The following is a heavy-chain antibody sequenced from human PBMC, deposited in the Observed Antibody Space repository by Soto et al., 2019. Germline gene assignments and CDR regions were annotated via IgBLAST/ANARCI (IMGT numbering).Heavy chain of an antibody. Sequence: GGSLRLSCTASGFTFGDYAMSWFRQAPGKGLEWVGFIRSKAYGGTTEYAASVKGRFTISRDDSKSIAYLQMNSLKTEDTAVYYCTRARGSGWSFPWEDAFDIWGQGTMVTVSS. CDR3: TRARGSGWSFPWEDAFDI. V-gene: IGHV3-49*03. CDR1: GFTFGDYA. CDR2: IRSKAYGGTT. D-gene: IGHD6-19*01. J-gene: IGHJ3*02.